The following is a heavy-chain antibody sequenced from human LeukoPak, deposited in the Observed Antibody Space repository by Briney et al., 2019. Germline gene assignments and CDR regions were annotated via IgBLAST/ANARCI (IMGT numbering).Heavy chain of an antibody. Sequence: SETLSLTCTVSGGSISSSSYYWGWIRQPPGKGLEWIGSIYYSGSTYYNPSLRSRVTISVDTSKNQFSLKLSSVTAADTAAYYCASVDGPMPLDYWGQGTLVTVSS. D-gene: IGHD2-2*01. CDR1: GGSISSSSYY. V-gene: IGHV4-39*07. J-gene: IGHJ4*02. CDR3: ASVDGPMPLDY. CDR2: IYYSGST.